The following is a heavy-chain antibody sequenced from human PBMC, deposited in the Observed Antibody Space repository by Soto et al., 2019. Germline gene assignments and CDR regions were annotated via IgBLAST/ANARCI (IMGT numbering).Heavy chain of an antibody. Sequence: ASVKVSCNASGYTFTSYYMHWVRHAPGQGLEWMGIINPSGGSTSYAQKFQGRDTMTRETSTSTVYMELSSLRSEDTAVYYCAREVSYSGFLELLRLRCWFDPWGQRPLVTVSS. CDR2: INPSGGST. V-gene: IGHV1-46*01. CDR1: GYTFTSYY. J-gene: IGHJ5*02. D-gene: IGHD3-3*01. CDR3: AREVSYSGFLELLRLRCWFDP.